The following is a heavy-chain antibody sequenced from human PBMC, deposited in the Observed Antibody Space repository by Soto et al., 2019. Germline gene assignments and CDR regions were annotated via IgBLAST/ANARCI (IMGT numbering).Heavy chain of an antibody. D-gene: IGHD1-7*01. J-gene: IGHJ3*01. V-gene: IGHV3-30*18. Sequence: RLSCATSGFTFSSDGMHWVRQAPGKGLEWVAVISYDGSYQYYVDSVKGRFTTSRDNSKNTLYLQMNSLRAEDTAVYYCAKDEISKTIRGDAINFWGQGTMVTVS. CDR3: AKDEISKTIRGDAINF. CDR1: GFTFSSDG. CDR2: ISYDGSYQ.